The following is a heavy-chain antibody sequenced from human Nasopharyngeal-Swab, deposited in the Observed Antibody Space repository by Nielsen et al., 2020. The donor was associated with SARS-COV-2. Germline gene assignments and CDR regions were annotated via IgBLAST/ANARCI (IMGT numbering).Heavy chain of an antibody. CDR3: LTDYYDSTGHGNY. D-gene: IGHD3-22*01. V-gene: IGHV3-15*07. J-gene: IGHJ4*02. CDR1: GYTFSDAW. Sequence: SCAASGYTFSDAWMNWVRQAPGKGIEWVGLIQSRSAGGATEFAAPVKGGFSISRDESQNTLYLHMSSLKTEDTAMYYCLTDYYDSTGHGNYWGQGTLVTVSS. CDR2: IQSRSAGGAT.